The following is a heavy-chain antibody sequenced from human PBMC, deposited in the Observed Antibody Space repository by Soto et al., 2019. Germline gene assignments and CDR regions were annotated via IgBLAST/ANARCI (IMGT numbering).Heavy chain of an antibody. J-gene: IGHJ4*02. CDR1: GLTFSSYA. V-gene: IGHV3-23*01. CDR2: ISGGGGST. Sequence: EVQLLESGGGLAQPGVSLRLSCAVSGLTFSSYAMSWVRQAQGNGLEWVSAISGGGGSTYYVDAVKGRFTISRDNSKNTLYLHMNSLRAEDTAVYFCAKGSPGYCSGGSCYSDYWGQGTLVTVSS. CDR3: AKGSPGYCSGGSCYSDY. D-gene: IGHD2-15*01.